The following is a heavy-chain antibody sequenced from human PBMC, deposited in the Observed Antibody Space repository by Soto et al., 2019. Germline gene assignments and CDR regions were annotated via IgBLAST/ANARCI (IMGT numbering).Heavy chain of an antibody. V-gene: IGHV1-18*01. Sequence: QVQLVQSGAEVKKPGASVKVSCKASGYTFTSYGISWVRQAPGQGLEWMGWISAYNGNTNYAQKLQGRVTMTTDTAPSTAYRGLRGRGSDGTAVYYCARDSMLMGATPLNYWGQGTLVAVSS. CDR3: ARDSMLMGATPLNY. CDR2: ISAYNGNT. J-gene: IGHJ4*02. CDR1: GYTFTSYG. D-gene: IGHD1-26*01.